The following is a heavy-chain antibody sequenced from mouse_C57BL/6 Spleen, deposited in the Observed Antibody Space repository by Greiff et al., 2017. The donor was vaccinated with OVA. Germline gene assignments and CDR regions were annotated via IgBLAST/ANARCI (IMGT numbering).Heavy chain of an antibody. D-gene: IGHD4-1*01. J-gene: IGHJ3*01. Sequence: EVQLQQSVAELVRPGASVKLSCTASGFNIKNTYMHWVKQRPEQGLEWIGRIDPANGNTKYAPKFQGKATITADTASNTAYLQLSSLTSEDTAIYYCARSELGRGSWFAYWGQGTLVTVSA. CDR3: ARSELGRGSWFAY. CDR1: GFNIKNTY. CDR2: IDPANGNT. V-gene: IGHV14-3*01.